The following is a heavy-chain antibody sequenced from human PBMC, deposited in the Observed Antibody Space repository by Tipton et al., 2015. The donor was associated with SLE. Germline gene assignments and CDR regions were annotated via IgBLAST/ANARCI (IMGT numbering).Heavy chain of an antibody. CDR1: GGSISSYY. Sequence: TLSLTCTVSGGSISSYYWSWIRQPAGKGLEWIGCIYTNGSTNYNPSLKSRVTMSVDTSKNQFSLKLSSVTAADTAMYYCARAYDVSGYYSYFFDYWGQGTLVTVSS. J-gene: IGHJ4*02. D-gene: IGHD3-22*01. CDR2: IYTNGST. V-gene: IGHV4-4*07. CDR3: ARAYDVSGYYSYFFDY.